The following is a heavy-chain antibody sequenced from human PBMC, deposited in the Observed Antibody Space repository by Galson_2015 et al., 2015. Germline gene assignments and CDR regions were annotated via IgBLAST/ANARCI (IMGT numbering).Heavy chain of an antibody. Sequence: PALVKPTQTLTLTCTFSGFSLSTSGMCVSWIRQPPGKALEWLALIGWDDGKYYSTSLKTRLTISKDTSKNQVVPTMTNMDPVDTATPHCARTAERLSASSGPYPVGFDYWGKGTLVTVSS. J-gene: IGHJ4*02. V-gene: IGHV2-70*01. CDR3: ARTAERLSASSGPYPVGFDY. D-gene: IGHD3-22*01. CDR2: IGWDDGK. CDR1: GFSLSTSGMC.